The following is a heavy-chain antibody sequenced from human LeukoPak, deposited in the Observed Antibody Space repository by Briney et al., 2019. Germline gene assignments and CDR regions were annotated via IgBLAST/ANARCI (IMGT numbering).Heavy chain of an antibody. J-gene: IGHJ4*02. V-gene: IGHV5-51*01. CDR3: ARGAPIFYYFES. Sequence: NRGASLQISCQTSGYIFTDYWIGWVRQVPGKGLEWMGIIYPDDSDTRYSPSFQGQVTISADKSTSTAYLQWSSLKASDTAMYYCARGAPIFYYFESWGQGTLVSVSA. CDR1: GYIFTDYW. CDR2: IYPDDSDT.